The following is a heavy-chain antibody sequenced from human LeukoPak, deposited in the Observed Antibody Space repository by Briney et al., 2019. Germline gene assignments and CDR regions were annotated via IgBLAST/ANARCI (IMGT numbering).Heavy chain of an antibody. J-gene: IGHJ5*02. D-gene: IGHD3-3*01. CDR3: ARDFTIVGVANWFAP. CDR2: IYTSGST. V-gene: IGHV4-4*07. Sequence: SETLSLTCTVSGGSISSYYWSWIRQPAGKGLEWIGRIYTSGSTNYNPSLKSRVSISVDTSENQFSLQLTSVTAADTAVYYCARDFTIVGVANWFAPWGQGILVTVSS. CDR1: GGSISSYY.